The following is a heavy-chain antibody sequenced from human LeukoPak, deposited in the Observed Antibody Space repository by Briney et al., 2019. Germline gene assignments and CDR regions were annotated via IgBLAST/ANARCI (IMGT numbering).Heavy chain of an antibody. V-gene: IGHV3-23*01. J-gene: IGHJ6*03. CDR2: ISGSGGNT. D-gene: IGHD1-26*01. Sequence: PGGSLRLSCAASGFTFSSFGMSWVRQAPGKGLEWVSFISGSGGNTYYADSVKGRFTISRDNSRNTLYLQMNSLRAEDTAVYYCAKDDGGSYYIYYYYMDVWGKGTTVTISS. CDR1: GFTFSSFG. CDR3: AKDDGGSYYIYYYYMDV.